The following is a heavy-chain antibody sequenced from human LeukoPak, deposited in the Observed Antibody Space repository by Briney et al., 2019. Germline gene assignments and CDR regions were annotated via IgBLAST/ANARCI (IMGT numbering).Heavy chain of an antibody. Sequence: PGGSLRLSCAASGFSFSISAMSWVRQAPGKGLEWVSTLSGSGVTTYYADSVKGRFTISRDNSKNTLYLQMNSLRAEDTAVYYCAKGIYSSGWSYSDYWGHGALVTVSS. CDR1: GFSFSISA. CDR3: AKGIYSSGWSYSDY. CDR2: LSGSGVTT. J-gene: IGHJ4*01. V-gene: IGHV3-23*01. D-gene: IGHD6-25*01.